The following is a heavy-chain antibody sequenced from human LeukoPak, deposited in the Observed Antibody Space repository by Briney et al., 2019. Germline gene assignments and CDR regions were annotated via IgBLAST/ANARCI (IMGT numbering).Heavy chain of an antibody. V-gene: IGHV3-30*02. CDR1: GFTFSSYG. CDR2: IRYDGSNK. J-gene: IGHJ4*02. D-gene: IGHD6-19*01. CDR3: AKDDSGWLPADVFDY. Sequence: PGGSLRLSCAASGFTFSSYGMHWVRQAPGKGLEWVAFIRYDGSNKYYADSVKGRFTISRDNSKNTLYLQMNSLRAEDTAVYYCAKDDSGWLPADVFDYWGQGTLVTVSS.